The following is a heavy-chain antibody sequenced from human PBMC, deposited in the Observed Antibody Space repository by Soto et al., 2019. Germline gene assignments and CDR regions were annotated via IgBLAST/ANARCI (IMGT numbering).Heavy chain of an antibody. Sequence: QVQLVQAGAEVEKPGSSVKVSCKASGGTFSSSAISWVRQAPGQGLEGLGGIIPLFATANYAQKSQGSVTLTADESTTTAYMELSSLRSEDTAVYYCASGNPATFGGVTVYYYYGMDVWGQGTTVTVSS. CDR1: GGTFSSSA. J-gene: IGHJ6*02. D-gene: IGHD3-16*02. CDR3: ASGNPATFGGVTVYYYYGMDV. CDR2: IIPLFATA. V-gene: IGHV1-69*01.